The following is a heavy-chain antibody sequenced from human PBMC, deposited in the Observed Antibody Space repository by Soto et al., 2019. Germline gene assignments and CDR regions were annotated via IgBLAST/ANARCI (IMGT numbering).Heavy chain of an antibody. CDR2: INEDGTKT. J-gene: IGHJ4*02. CDR1: GFTFSDYY. CDR3: LRPYFFDY. V-gene: IGHV3-11*01. Sequence: GGSLRLSCTASGFTFSDYYMTWIRQAPGKGLEWISLINEDGTKTYYADSVKGRFTISRDNAKNSLYLQINSLRAEDTAVYYCLRPYFFDYWGQGTPVTVSS.